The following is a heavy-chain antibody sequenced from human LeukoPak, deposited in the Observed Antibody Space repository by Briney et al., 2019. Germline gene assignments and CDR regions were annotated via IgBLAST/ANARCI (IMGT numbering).Heavy chain of an antibody. D-gene: IGHD3-3*01. CDR3: AKDYTIFGIVIHLFDY. CDR2: ISYDGSNE. J-gene: IGHJ4*02. CDR1: GFTFSSYG. Sequence: GGSLRLSCAASGFTFSSYGMHWVRQAPGKGLEWVAVISYDGSNEDYAYSVTGRFNISRDNSKNTLYLQVNSLRPEDTAVYYCAKDYTIFGIVIHLFDYWGQGTLVTVSS. V-gene: IGHV3-30*18.